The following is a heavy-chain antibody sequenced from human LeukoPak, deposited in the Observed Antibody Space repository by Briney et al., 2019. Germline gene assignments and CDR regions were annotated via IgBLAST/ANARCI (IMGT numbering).Heavy chain of an antibody. J-gene: IGHJ4*02. CDR3: ARDLRKSADYYFDY. D-gene: IGHD3/OR15-3a*01. Sequence: GGSLRLSCAASGFIFNNNAIHWVRQAPGKGLEWVAVISFDGRDKHHADSVKGRFTISRDNSKNTLYLQMSSLRVEDTAMYYCARDLRKSADYYFDYWGQGTLVTVSS. CDR1: GFIFNNNA. CDR2: ISFDGRDK. V-gene: IGHV3-30*04.